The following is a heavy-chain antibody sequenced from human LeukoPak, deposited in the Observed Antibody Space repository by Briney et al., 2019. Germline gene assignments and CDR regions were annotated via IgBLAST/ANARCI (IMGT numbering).Heavy chain of an antibody. J-gene: IGHJ6*02. V-gene: IGHV4-34*01. Sequence: PSETLSLTCAVYGRSFSGYYWSWIRQPPGKGPEWIGEINHSGSTNYNPSLKSRVTISVDTPKNQFSLKLRSVTAADSAVYYCARTDSSGPGDYYYYGMDVWGQGTTVTVSS. D-gene: IGHD3-22*01. CDR3: ARTDSSGPGDYYYYGMDV. CDR1: GRSFSGYY. CDR2: INHSGST.